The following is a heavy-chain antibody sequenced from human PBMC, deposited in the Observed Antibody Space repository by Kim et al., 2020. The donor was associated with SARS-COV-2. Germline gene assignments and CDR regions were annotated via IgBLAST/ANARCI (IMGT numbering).Heavy chain of an antibody. CDR2: IYYSGST. V-gene: IGHV4-59*08. J-gene: IGHJ4*02. Sequence: SETLSLICTVSGGSISSYYWSWIRQPPGKGLEWIGYIYYSGSTNYNPSLKSRVTISVDTSKNQFSLKLSSETAADTAVYYCARYSGWMSGFDYWGQGTLVTVSS. CDR1: GGSISSYY. CDR3: ARYSGWMSGFDY. D-gene: IGHD6-19*01.